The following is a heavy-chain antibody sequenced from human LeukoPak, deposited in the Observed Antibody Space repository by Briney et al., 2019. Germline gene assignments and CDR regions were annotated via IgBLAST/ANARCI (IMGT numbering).Heavy chain of an antibody. CDR1: GFTFDDYA. Sequence: GRSLRLSCAASGFTFDDYAMHWVRQAPGKGLEWVSGISWNSGSIGHADSVKGRFTISRDNAKNSLYLQMNSLRAEDTALYYCAKSWQLVRGDNYYYYYGMDVWGQGTTVTVSS. D-gene: IGHD6-13*01. J-gene: IGHJ6*02. CDR2: ISWNSGSI. CDR3: AKSWQLVRGDNYYYYYGMDV. V-gene: IGHV3-9*01.